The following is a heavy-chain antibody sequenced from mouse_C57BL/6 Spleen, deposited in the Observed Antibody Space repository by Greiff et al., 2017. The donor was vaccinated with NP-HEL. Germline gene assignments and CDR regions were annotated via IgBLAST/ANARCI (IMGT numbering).Heavy chain of an antibody. D-gene: IGHD1-1*01. V-gene: IGHV1-55*01. CDR1: GYTFTSYW. Sequence: VHLVESGAELVKPGASVKMSCKASGYTFTSYWITWVKQRPGQGLEWIGDIYPGSGSTNYNEKFKSKATLTVDTSSSTAYMQLSSLTSEDSAVYYCARDYYYGSSYWYFDVWGTGTTVTVSS. CDR2: IYPGSGST. CDR3: ARDYYYGSSYWYFDV. J-gene: IGHJ1*03.